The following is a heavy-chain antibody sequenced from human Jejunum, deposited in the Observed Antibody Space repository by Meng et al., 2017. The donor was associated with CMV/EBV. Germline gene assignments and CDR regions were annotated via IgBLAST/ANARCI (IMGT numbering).Heavy chain of an antibody. Sequence: YYWNWIRQSPRKGLEWIGYIYYSGSTKYNPSLKSRVTISIDTSENQFSLKLSSVTAADTAVYYCARDSLYCSSTSCYYYYYGMDVWGQGTTGTVS. V-gene: IGHV4-59*01. D-gene: IGHD2-2*01. CDR1: YY. J-gene: IGHJ6*02. CDR3: ARDSLYCSSTSCYYYYYGMDV. CDR2: IYYSGST.